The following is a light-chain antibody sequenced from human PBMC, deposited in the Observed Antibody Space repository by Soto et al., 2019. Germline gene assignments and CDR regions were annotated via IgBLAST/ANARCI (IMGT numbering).Light chain of an antibody. V-gene: IGLV4-69*01. CDR1: SGHSSSA. J-gene: IGLJ3*02. CDR2: LNNDGSH. Sequence: QLVLTQPPSASASLGASVKLTCSLSSGHSSSAIAWHQQRPEQGPRFLMKLNNDGSHIKGDGIPDRFSGSSSGAERYLTISSLQSEDEADYYCQTWGTGIWVFGGGTKVTVL. CDR3: QTWGTGIWV.